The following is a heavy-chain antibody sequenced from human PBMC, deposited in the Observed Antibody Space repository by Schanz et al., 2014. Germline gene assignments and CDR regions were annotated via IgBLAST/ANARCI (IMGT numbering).Heavy chain of an antibody. CDR3: ARHHDFWSGPDGRYLDL. CDR1: GASISSTTYY. V-gene: IGHV4-39*01. D-gene: IGHD3-3*01. CDR2: IYYSGNT. J-gene: IGHJ4*02. Sequence: QLQLQESGPGLVKPSETLSLTCSVSGASISSTTYYWGWVRQPPGKGLEWIGNIYYSGNTYYNPSREGRVTVPKDTPRHHFSLTLPSVTAADTAVYYCARHHDFWSGPDGRYLDLWGQGTLVTVSS.